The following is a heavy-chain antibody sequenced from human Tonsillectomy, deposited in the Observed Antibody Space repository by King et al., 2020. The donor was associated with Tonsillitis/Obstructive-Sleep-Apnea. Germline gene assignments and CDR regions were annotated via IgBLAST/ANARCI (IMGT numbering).Heavy chain of an antibody. Sequence: VQLVESGAEVKKPGESLTISCKGSGYSFTSYWITWVRQMPGKGLEWMGRIDPSDSYTNYSPSFQGHVTISADKSMSTAYLQWSSLKASDTAMYYCATSFTLPAYYYMDVWGKGTTVTVSS. CDR2: IDPSDSYT. CDR3: ATSFTLPAYYYMDV. V-gene: IGHV5-10-1*01. CDR1: GYSFTSYW. J-gene: IGHJ6*03. D-gene: IGHD2-2*01.